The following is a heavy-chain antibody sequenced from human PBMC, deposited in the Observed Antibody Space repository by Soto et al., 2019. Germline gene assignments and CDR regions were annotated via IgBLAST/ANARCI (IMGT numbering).Heavy chain of an antibody. Sequence: SXKVSFKVAEYTXSELSIAWLRQAPGEGLEWMGGFDLENGETIYAQRLQRRVTMTEESSADTPYMQLSSMRSEETAVYYCAIEVRRSNQFDHWGQETMVTVSS. V-gene: IGHV1-24*01. J-gene: IGHJ4*02. CDR2: FDLENGET. D-gene: IGHD3-10*01. CDR1: EYTXSELS. CDR3: AIEVRRSNQFDH.